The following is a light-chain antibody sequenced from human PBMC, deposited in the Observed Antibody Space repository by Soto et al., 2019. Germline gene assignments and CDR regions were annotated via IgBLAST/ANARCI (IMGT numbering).Light chain of an antibody. Sequence: QAVVTQPPSASGTPGQRVTISCSGSNSNIGSNTVNWFQQLPGAAPKLLIHSDNQRPSGVPDRFSGSKSGTSASLAISGLQSEDEADFYCAAWDDSLNSYVFGIGTQLTVL. V-gene: IGLV1-44*01. CDR2: SDN. CDR1: NSNIGSNT. CDR3: AAWDDSLNSYV. J-gene: IGLJ7*01.